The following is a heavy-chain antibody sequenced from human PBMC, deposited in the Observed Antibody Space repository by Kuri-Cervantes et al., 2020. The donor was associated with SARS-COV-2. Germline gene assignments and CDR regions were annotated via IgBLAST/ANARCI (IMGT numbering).Heavy chain of an antibody. CDR1: RYAFTSYY. CDR3: ARGNSGLVIN. CDR2: INPSGGST. J-gene: IGHJ4*02. D-gene: IGHD3-22*01. V-gene: IGHV1-46*01. Sequence: ASVKVSCKASRYAFTSYYMHWVRQAPGQGLEWMGIINPSGGSTGYAQKFQGRVTMTRDTSTSTVYMELSSLRSDDTAVYYCARGNSGLVINWGQGTLVTVSS.